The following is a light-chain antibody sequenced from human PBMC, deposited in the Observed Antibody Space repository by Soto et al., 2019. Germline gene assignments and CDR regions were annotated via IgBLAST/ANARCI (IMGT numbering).Light chain of an antibody. CDR1: QTIGTW. CDR2: TAS. J-gene: IGKJ1*01. CDR3: QQYHSWT. V-gene: IGKV1-5*03. Sequence: DIQMTQSPSTLSASVGDTVTITCRASQTIGTWLAWYQQKPAKAPKLLIYTASYLESGVPSRFSGSGSGTDFTLTISSLQPDDFATYYCQQYHSWTFGQGTKVDIK.